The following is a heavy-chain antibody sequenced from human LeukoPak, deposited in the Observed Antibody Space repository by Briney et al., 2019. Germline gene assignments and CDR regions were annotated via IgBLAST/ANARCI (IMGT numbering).Heavy chain of an antibody. J-gene: IGHJ4*02. V-gene: IGHV3-15*05. CDR1: GLTFSNAW. CDR2: FRSKTDGGTI. D-gene: IGHD2-8*01. Sequence: GGSLRLSCAASGLTFSNAWMSWVRQAPGKGLEWVGRFRSKTDGGTIDYAAPVKDRFTISRDDSRNTLYLQMNSLKTEDTAVYYCTTVIMGTPKDDYWGQGTLVTVSS. CDR3: TTVIMGTPKDDY.